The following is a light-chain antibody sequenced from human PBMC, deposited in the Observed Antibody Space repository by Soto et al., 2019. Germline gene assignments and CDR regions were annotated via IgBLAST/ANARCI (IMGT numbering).Light chain of an antibody. CDR3: QQYNNWWT. Sequence: EIVLTQSPGTLSLSPGERATLSCRASQSVSSSYLAWYQQKPGQAPRLLIYGASSRATGIPARFSGSGSGTEFTLTISSLQSEDFALYYCQQYNNWWTFGQGTKVEIK. CDR1: QSVSSSY. J-gene: IGKJ1*01. CDR2: GAS. V-gene: IGKV3-15*01.